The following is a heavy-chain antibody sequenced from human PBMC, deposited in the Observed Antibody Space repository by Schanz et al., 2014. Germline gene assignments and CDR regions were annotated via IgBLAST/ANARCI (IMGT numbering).Heavy chain of an antibody. CDR2: INPSGVST. J-gene: IGHJ6*02. CDR1: GYIFTSYS. D-gene: IGHD7-27*01. CDR3: ARDQGTGDLPILRPAYGMDV. Sequence: QVHLVQSGAEVKKPGASVKVSCKASGYIFTSYSMHWVRQAPGQGLEWLGIINPSGVSTSSAQEFQGRVTMTRDTSTSTLQMELSSLRSEDTAVYYCARDQGTGDLPILRPAYGMDVWGQGTTVTVSS. V-gene: IGHV1-46*01.